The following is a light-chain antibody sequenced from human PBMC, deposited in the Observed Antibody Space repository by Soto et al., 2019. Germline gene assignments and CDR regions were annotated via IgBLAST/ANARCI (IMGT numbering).Light chain of an antibody. V-gene: IGLV2-14*03. J-gene: IGLJ1*01. CDR3: SSYSSSSTYV. Sequence: QSVLTPPASVSGSPGQSITISCTGTSSDVGYYNYVSWYQQHPGKAPKLMIYDVSDRPSGVSTRFSGSKSGNTASLTISGLQAEDEADYYCSSYSSSSTYVFGTGTKLTVL. CDR2: DVS. CDR1: SSDVGYYNY.